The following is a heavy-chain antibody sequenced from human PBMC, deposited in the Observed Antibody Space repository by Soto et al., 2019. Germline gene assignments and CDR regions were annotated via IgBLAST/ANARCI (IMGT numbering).Heavy chain of an antibody. J-gene: IGHJ5*02. CDR2: ISYTGST. D-gene: IGHD3-10*01. V-gene: IGHV4-31*03. CDR3: ARAQMLRGVILNICDWLAP. Sequence: SETLSLTCTVSGDSITSNSYFWAWIRQPPGKGLEWIGYISYTGSTYYNSSLKSRVTISVDTSKNQFSLKLTSVTAADTAVYYCARAQMLRGVILNICDWLAPRGHDTLVLVSS. CDR1: GDSITSNSYF.